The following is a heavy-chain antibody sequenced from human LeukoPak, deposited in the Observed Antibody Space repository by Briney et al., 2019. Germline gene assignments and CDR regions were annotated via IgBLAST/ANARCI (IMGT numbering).Heavy chain of an antibody. V-gene: IGHV5-51*01. Sequence: GESLKISCKASGYSFSNYWIGWMRQVPGKGLEWMGIVYPRDSDTRYSPSFQGQVTISADKSISTAYLQWSSLKASDTAVYYCARPGERSRRDWNLDQWGQGTLVTVSS. CDR3: ARPGERSRRDWNLDQ. CDR1: GYSFSNYW. D-gene: IGHD1-1*01. J-gene: IGHJ4*02. CDR2: VYPRDSDT.